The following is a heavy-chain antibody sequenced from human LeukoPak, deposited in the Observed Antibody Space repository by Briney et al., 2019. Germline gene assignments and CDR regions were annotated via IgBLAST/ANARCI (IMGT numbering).Heavy chain of an antibody. CDR1: NTFLTSGSYY. Sequence: SETLSLTCTVSNTFLTSGSYYWTWIRQSAGKGLEWIGHIYTNESTTYNPSLKSRVTVSVDTSKNQFSLKLTSVTAADTAVYYCATFLEASGSYYYYYMDVWGKGTTVTVSS. D-gene: IGHD3-10*01. J-gene: IGHJ6*03. CDR2: IYTNEST. CDR3: ATFLEASGSYYYYYMDV. V-gene: IGHV4-61*09.